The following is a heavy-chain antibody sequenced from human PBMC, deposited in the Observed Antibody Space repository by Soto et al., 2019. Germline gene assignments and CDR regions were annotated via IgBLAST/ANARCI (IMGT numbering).Heavy chain of an antibody. J-gene: IGHJ5*02. CDR2: IWYDGSNK. Sequence: GGSLRLSCAASGFTFSSYGMHWVRQAPGKGLEWVAVIWYDGSNKYYADSVKGRFTISRDNSKNTLYLQMNSLRAEDTAVYYCSRGWILGYCRSTSCSSAGWFDPWGQGTLVTVSS. CDR3: SRGWILGYCRSTSCSSAGWFDP. V-gene: IGHV3-33*01. D-gene: IGHD2-2*01. CDR1: GFTFSSYG.